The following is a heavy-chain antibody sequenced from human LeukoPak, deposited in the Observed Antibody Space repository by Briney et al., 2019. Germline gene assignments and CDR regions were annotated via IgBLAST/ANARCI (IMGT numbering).Heavy chain of an antibody. Sequence: SETLSLTCTVSGGSISSYYWSWIRQPPGKGLEWIGYIYYSGSTNYNPSLKSRVTISVDTSKNRFSLKLSSVTAADTAVYYCARDEGYSLDYWGQGTLVTVSS. D-gene: IGHD5-18*01. CDR3: ARDEGYSLDY. CDR2: IYYSGST. J-gene: IGHJ4*02. CDR1: GGSISSYY. V-gene: IGHV4-59*01.